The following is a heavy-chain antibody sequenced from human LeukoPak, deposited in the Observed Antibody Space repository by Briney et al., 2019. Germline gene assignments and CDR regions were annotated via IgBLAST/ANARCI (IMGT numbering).Heavy chain of an antibody. CDR2: IYYSGST. V-gene: IGHV4-59*08. CDR3: ARRGCSPRDAFDI. CDR1: GGSISSYY. D-gene: IGHD5-18*01. J-gene: IGHJ3*02. Sequence: SETLSLTCTVSGGSISSYYWSWIRQPPGKGLEWIGYIYYSGSTNYNPSLKSRVTISVDTSKNQFSLKLSSVTAADTAVYYCARRGCSPRDAFDIWGQGTMVTVSS.